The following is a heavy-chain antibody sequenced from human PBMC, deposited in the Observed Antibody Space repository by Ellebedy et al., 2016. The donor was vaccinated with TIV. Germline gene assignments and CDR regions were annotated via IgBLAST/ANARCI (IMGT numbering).Heavy chain of an antibody. J-gene: IGHJ6*02. V-gene: IGHV4-39*01. Sequence: SETLSLTXTVSGGSISSSSYYWGWIRQPPGKGLEWIGSTYYSGRTYYNPSLKSRVIISVDTSKNQFSLRLSSVTAADTAVYYCARLAYSSSSRDYYYGMDVWGQGTTVTVSS. CDR2: TYYSGRT. D-gene: IGHD6-6*01. CDR3: ARLAYSSSSRDYYYGMDV. CDR1: GGSISSSSYY.